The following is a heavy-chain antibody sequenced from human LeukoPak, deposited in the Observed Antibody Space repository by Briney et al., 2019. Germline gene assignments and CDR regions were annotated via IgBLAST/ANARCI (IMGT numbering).Heavy chain of an antibody. CDR1: GFTFSSYA. CDR3: AKSMSTVTTSPF. J-gene: IGHJ4*02. D-gene: IGHD4-17*01. Sequence: PGGSLRLSCAASGFTFSSYAMSWVRQAPGEGLEWVSTIGSTGSNTYYTDSVKGRFTISRDDSKNTLYLQINGLRADDTVVYYCAKSMSTVTTSPFWGQGTLVTVSS. V-gene: IGHV3-23*05. CDR2: IGSTGSNT.